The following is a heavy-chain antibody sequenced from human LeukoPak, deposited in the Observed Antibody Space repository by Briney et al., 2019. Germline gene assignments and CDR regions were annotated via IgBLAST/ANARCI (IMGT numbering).Heavy chain of an antibody. CDR3: ARGGYGSGMDYYYYYMDV. CDR2: NSAYNGNT. J-gene: IGHJ6*03. CDR1: GYTFTSYG. D-gene: IGHD3-10*01. Sequence: ASVTVSCKASGYTFTSYGISWVRQAPGQGLEWMGWNSAYNGNTNYAQKLQGRVTMTTDTSTSTAYMELRSLRSDDTAVYYCARGGYGSGMDYYYYYMDVWGKGTTVTVSS. V-gene: IGHV1-18*01.